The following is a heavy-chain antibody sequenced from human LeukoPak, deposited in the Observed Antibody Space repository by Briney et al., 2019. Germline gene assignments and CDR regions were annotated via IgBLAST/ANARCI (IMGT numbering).Heavy chain of an antibody. D-gene: IGHD3-16*01. V-gene: IGHV3-23*01. Sequence: PGGSLRLSCAASGFTFSSYAMSWVRQAPGKGLEWVSAISGSGGSTYYADSVKGRFTISRDNSENTLYLQMNSLRAEDTAVYYCAKSLGGTPYYFDYWGQGTLVTVSS. CDR1: GFTFSSYA. CDR2: ISGSGGST. CDR3: AKSLGGTPYYFDY. J-gene: IGHJ4*02.